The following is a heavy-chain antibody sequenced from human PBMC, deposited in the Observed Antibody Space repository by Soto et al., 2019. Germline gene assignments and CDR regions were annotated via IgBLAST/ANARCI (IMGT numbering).Heavy chain of an antibody. Sequence: PVLSLKISCKACRHGFTTYTVSWVRQMPRTGLECIGRIDPSDSYTNYSPSFQGHVTISVDKSISTAYLQWSSLKASDTVMYYWAISPPLPEDYWRQGTLLTVSS. CDR3: AISPPLPEDY. CDR2: IDPSDSYT. V-gene: IGHV5-10-1*01. CDR1: RHGFTTYT. J-gene: IGHJ4*02.